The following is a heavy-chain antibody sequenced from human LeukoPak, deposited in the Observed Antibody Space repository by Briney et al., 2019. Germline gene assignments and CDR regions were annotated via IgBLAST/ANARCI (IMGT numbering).Heavy chain of an antibody. CDR1: GFTFSNTW. V-gene: IGHV3-15*01. CDR3: ATLSVRGVINI. D-gene: IGHD3-10*01. Sequence: GPLRLSCAASGFTFSNTWMNWVRQAPGKGLEWVGRIQSKTDGGTTEYAAPVKGRFTISRDDSKTTLYLQMNSLKTEDTAVYYCATLSVRGVINIWGQGTLVTVSS. J-gene: IGHJ4*02. CDR2: IQSKTDGGTT.